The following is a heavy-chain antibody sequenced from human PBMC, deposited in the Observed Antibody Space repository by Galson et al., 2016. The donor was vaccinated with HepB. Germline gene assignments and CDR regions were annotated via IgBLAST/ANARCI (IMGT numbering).Heavy chain of an antibody. D-gene: IGHD1-1*01. CDR3: ARGTVDKPGMDV. CDR1: GFTFSSHW. CDR2: INDDGSIT. Sequence: SLRLSCAASGFTFSSHWINWVRQGPGKGLVWVSRINDDGSITTYADSVKGRFTISRDNAKNTLYLQMNSLRAADTAVYYCARGTVDKPGMDVWGQGTTVTVSS. V-gene: IGHV3-74*01. J-gene: IGHJ6*02.